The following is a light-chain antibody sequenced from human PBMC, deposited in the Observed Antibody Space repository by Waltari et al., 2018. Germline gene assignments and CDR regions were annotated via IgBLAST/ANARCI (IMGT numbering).Light chain of an antibody. CDR3: QHYMRLPAT. V-gene: IGKV3-20*01. CDR1: QSIVKY. CDR2: HPT. Sequence: EILLTPSPGTLSLSPGDRATLSCKSIQSIVKYLSWYQQKPSEAPRLLSSHPTIRATSIPDRFKGRGSDTDFSLTSRRLEPEDFAVYYCQHYMRLPATFGQGTNVEIK. J-gene: IGKJ1*01.